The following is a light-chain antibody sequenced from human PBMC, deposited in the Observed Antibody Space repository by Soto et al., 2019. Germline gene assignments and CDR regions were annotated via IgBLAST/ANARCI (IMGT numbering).Light chain of an antibody. CDR1: SRDVGGYNY. CDR2: EVS. Sequence: QSALTQPASVSGSPGQSITISCTGTSRDVGGYNYVSWYQHHPGKAPKVIIYEVSNRPSGVSSRFSGSKSGNTASLTISGLQAEDEADYFCSSYTSSSTLVFGGGTKVTVL. CDR3: SSYTSSSTLV. J-gene: IGLJ3*02. V-gene: IGLV2-14*01.